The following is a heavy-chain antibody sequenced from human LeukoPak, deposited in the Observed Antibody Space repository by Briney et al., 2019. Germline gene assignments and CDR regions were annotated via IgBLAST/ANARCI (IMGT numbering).Heavy chain of an antibody. J-gene: IGHJ5*02. CDR2: IIPIFGTA. V-gene: IGHV1-69*13. CDR1: GGTFSSYA. D-gene: IGHD4-17*01. CDR3: ARVSEDYGDPYNPNWFDP. Sequence: ASVKVSCKASGGTFSSYAISWVRQAPGQGLEWMGGIIPIFGTANYAQKFQGRVTITADESTSTAYMELSSLRSEDTAVYYCARVSEDYGDPYNPNWFDPWGQGTLVTVSP.